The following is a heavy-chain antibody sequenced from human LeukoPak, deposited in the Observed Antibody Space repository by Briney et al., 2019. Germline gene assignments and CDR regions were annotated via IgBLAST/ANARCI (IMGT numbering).Heavy chain of an antibody. J-gene: IGHJ4*02. CDR2: IIPIFGTA. V-gene: IGHV1-69*13. Sequence: GASVKVSCKASGGTFSSYAISWVRQAPGQGLEWMGGIIPIFGTANYAQKFQGRVTITADESTSTAYMELSSLRSEDTAVYYCARCLGGSGRWEFDYWGQGTLVTVSS. CDR1: GGTFSSYA. CDR3: ARCLGGSGRWEFDY. D-gene: IGHD6-19*01.